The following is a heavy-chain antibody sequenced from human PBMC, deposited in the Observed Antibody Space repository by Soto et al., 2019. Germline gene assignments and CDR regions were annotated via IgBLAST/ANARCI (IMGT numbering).Heavy chain of an antibody. CDR3: AREFFYDY. V-gene: IGHV3-23*01. CDR2: ISGSGGST. D-gene: IGHD3-3*01. Sequence: GGSLRLSCAASGFTFSSYAMSWVRQAPGKGLEWVSDISGSGGSTNYADSVKGRFTVSRDNAKNSPYLQMNSLRDDDTAVYYCAREFFYDYWGQGTLVTVSS. J-gene: IGHJ4*02. CDR1: GFTFSSYA.